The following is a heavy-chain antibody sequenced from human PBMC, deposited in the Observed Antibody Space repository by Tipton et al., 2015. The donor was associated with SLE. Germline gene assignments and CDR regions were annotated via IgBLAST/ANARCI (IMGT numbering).Heavy chain of an antibody. CDR1: GGSISSACYH. CDR3: ASGDFAASSNYFQY. D-gene: IGHD6-13*01. J-gene: IGHJ4*02. CDR2: ISYSGSP. Sequence: TLSLTCRVSGGSISSACYHWTWIRQHPGKGLEWVAYISYSGSPYYNPSLKSRVTISLDTSNNHFSLRLTSVTAADTAFYYCASGDFAASSNYFQYWGQGALVTVSS. V-gene: IGHV4-31*03.